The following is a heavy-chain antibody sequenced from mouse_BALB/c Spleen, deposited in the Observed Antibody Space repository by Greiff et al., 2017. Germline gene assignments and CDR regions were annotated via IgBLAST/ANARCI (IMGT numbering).Heavy chain of an antibody. CDR1: GYTFTSYW. D-gene: IGHD1-1*01. CDR2: INPSNGRT. Sequence: QVQLKESGAELVKPGASVKLSCKASGYTFTSYWMHWVKQRPGQGLEWIGEINPSNGRTNYNEKFKSKATLTVDKSSSTAYMQLSSLTSEDSAVYYCARGTTVVAHFDYWGQGTTLTVSS. CDR3: ARGTTVVAHFDY. J-gene: IGHJ2*01. V-gene: IGHV1S81*02.